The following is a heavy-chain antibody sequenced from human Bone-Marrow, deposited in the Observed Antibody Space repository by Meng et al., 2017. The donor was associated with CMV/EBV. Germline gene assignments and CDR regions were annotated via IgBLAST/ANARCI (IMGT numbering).Heavy chain of an antibody. CDR1: GGSISSGGYY. Sequence: QVQLQESGPGLVKPSQTLFRTCTVSGGSISSGGYYWSWIRQHPGKGLEWIAYIYYSGGIYYNPSLESRVTISMDRSKNQFSLKLSSVTAADTAVYYCARVDDYGGNFRWWGQGTLVTVSS. V-gene: IGHV4-31*03. D-gene: IGHD4-23*01. J-gene: IGHJ4*02. CDR3: ARVDDYGGNFRW. CDR2: IYYSGGI.